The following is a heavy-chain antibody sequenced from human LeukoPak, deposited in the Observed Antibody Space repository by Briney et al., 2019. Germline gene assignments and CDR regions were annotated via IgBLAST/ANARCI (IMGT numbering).Heavy chain of an antibody. CDR3: ARDGNFYFDL. D-gene: IGHD1-7*01. V-gene: IGHV3-11*06. Sequence: PGGSLRLSCAASGFTFSDYYMSWIRQAPGKGLEWLSYIRSSNRYTNYADSVKGRFTISRDNAKNSLYLQMNSLRAEDTAVYYCARDGNFYFDLWGRGTLVTVSS. CDR2: IRSSNRYT. CDR1: GFTFSDYY. J-gene: IGHJ2*01.